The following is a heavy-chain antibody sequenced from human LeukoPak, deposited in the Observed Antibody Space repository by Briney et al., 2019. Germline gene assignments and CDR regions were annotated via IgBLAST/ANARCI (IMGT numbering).Heavy chain of an antibody. Sequence: AGGSLRLSCAASGFTVSSNYMSWVRQAPGKGLEWVSVIYSGGSTYYADSVKGRFTISRDNSKNPLYLQMNSLRAEDTAVYYCVKRLPTYFTSVVTDYWGQGTLVTVSS. CDR2: IYSGGST. J-gene: IGHJ4*02. D-gene: IGHD3-22*01. CDR3: VKRLPTYFTSVVTDY. V-gene: IGHV3-66*01. CDR1: GFTVSSNY.